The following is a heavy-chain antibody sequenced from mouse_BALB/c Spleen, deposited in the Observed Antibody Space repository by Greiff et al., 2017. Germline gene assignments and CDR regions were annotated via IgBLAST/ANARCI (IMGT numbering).Heavy chain of an antibody. V-gene: IGHV1-77*01. D-gene: IGHD1-1*01. CDR3: AKFITTRGYFDV. CDR2: IYPGSGST. J-gene: IGHJ1*01. Sequence: QVQLQQFGPELVKPGASVKMSCKAFGYTFTDYVISWVKQRTGQGLEWIGEIYPGSGSTYYNEKFKGKATLTADKSSNTAYMQLSSLTSEDSAVYFCAKFITTRGYFDVWGAGTTVTVSS. CDR1: GYTFTDYV.